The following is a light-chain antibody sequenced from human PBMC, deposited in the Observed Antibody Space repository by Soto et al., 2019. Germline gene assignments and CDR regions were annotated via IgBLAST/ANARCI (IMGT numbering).Light chain of an antibody. J-gene: IGKJ1*01. V-gene: IGKV1-5*03. CDR3: QQYNNYST. CDR1: QSISSW. Sequence: DIQMTQSPSTLSASVGDRVTITCRASQSISSWLAWYQQKPGKAPKHLIYQASNLESGVPSRFSGSGSGTEFTLTISSLQPDDFATYYCQQYNNYSTVGQGTKVEIK. CDR2: QAS.